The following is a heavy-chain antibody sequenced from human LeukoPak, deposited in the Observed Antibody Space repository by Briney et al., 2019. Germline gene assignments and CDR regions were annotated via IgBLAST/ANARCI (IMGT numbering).Heavy chain of an antibody. CDR1: GFTFSTYA. Sequence: PGGSLRLSCAASGFTFSTYAMSWVRQAPGRGLEWVSAVSDSGSGTYYADSVKGRFTTSRDNSKKTLYLQMTSLRAEDTALYYCAKGKGSSGWYDWGQGTLVTVSS. V-gene: IGHV3-23*01. CDR2: VSDSGSGT. J-gene: IGHJ4*02. CDR3: AKGKGSSGWYD. D-gene: IGHD6-19*01.